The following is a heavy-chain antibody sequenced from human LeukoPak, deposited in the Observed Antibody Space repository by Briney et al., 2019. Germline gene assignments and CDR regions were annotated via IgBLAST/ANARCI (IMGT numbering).Heavy chain of an antibody. D-gene: IGHD2-2*01. CDR2: IYYSGST. CDR1: GGSISSSSYY. J-gene: IGHJ3*02. Sequence: SETLSLTCTVSGGSISSSSYYWGWIRQPRGKGLEWIGSIYYSGSTYYNPSLKSRVTISVDTSKNQFSLKLSSVTAADTAVYYCARRTKLGYCSSTSCPYAFDIWGQGTMVTVSS. CDR3: ARRTKLGYCSSTSCPYAFDI. V-gene: IGHV4-39*01.